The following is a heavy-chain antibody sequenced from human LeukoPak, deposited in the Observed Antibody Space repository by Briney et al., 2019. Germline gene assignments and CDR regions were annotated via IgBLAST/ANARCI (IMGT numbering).Heavy chain of an antibody. CDR1: GFTFSSYA. CDR2: ISYDGSNK. CDR3: ARERWLQLQYFDY. J-gene: IGHJ4*02. Sequence: GGSLRLSCAASGFTFSSYAMHWVRQAPGKGLEWVAVISYDGSNKYYADSVKGRFTISRDNSKNTLYLQMNSLRAEDTAVYYCARERWLQLQYFDYWGQGTLVTVSS. V-gene: IGHV3-30-3*01. D-gene: IGHD5-24*01.